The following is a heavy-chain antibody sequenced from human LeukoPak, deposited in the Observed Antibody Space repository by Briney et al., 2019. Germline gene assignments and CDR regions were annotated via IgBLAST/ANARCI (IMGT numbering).Heavy chain of an antibody. CDR3: AKGAGRDYYDSSGRFYYFDY. D-gene: IGHD3-22*01. J-gene: IGHJ4*02. CDR1: GFTFSSYA. V-gene: IGHV3-23*01. CDR2: TSATGGSS. Sequence: PGGSLRLSCAASGFTFSSYAMSWVRQAPGKGLEWVSATSATGGSSYYADSVKGRFTISRDNSKNRLYLQMNSLRAEDTALYYCAKGAGRDYYDSSGRFYYFDYWGQGTLVTVSS.